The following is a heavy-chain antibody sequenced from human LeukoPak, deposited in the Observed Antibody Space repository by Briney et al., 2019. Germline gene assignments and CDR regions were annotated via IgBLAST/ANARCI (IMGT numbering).Heavy chain of an antibody. CDR2: IYTSGST. D-gene: IGHD2-2*01. Sequence: PSETLSLTCTVSGGSISSYYWSWIRQPAGKGLEWIGRIYTSGSTNYNPSLKSRVTMSVDTSKNQFSLKLNSVTAADTAVYYCARDPVHCSSTSCSPGMDVWGKGTTVTVSS. CDR1: GGSISSYY. V-gene: IGHV4-4*07. J-gene: IGHJ6*03. CDR3: ARDPVHCSSTSCSPGMDV.